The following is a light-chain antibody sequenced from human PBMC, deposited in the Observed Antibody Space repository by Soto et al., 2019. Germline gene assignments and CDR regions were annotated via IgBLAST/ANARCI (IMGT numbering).Light chain of an antibody. CDR2: GVS. CDR1: QRVCSSS. CDR3: QQLSTSPA. V-gene: IGKV3-20*01. Sequence: EMVLTQSPGTLSLSPGERAILFCRASQRVCSSSLAWYQQRPGQAPRLLIYGVSTSATGIPDRFSGSGAGTDFTLTISRLESEDFAVYFCQQLSTSPAFGGGTKVDIK. J-gene: IGKJ4*01.